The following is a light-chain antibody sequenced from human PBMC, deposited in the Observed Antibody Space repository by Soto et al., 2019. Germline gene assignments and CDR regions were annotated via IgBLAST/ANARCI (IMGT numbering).Light chain of an antibody. Sequence: EIVLTQSPGTLSLSPGQRATLSCRASESISRDYLAWYQQRLGQAPRLLIYGASSGATGIPDRFSGSGSGTDFTLTISRLEPEDFAVYYCQQYNNWPPITFGGGTKVDIK. CDR2: GAS. CDR1: ESISRDY. V-gene: IGKV3-20*01. J-gene: IGKJ4*01. CDR3: QQYNNWPPIT.